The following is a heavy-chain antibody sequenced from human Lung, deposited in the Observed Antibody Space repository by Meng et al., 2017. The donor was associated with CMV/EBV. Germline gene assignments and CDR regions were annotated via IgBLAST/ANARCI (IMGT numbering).Heavy chain of an antibody. V-gene: IGHV4-4*02. D-gene: IGHD3-10*01. Sequence: QVQWREPGPALVKPSATLSLTCAVSGDSITNHNWWAWVRQPPGKGLEWIGEIPHRGSSAYNPSLKSRVSMSIDKSKNQFSLKLTSVTAADTAVYHCLRRSGGSVWGQGTLVTVSS. CDR1: GDSITNHNW. CDR3: LRRSGGSV. CDR2: IPHRGSS. J-gene: IGHJ1*01.